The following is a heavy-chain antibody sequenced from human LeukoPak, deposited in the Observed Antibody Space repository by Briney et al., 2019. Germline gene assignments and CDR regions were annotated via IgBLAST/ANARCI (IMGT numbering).Heavy chain of an antibody. Sequence: ASVKVSCKASGYTFTSYGISWVRQAPGQGLEWMGWISAYNGNTNYAQKLQGRVTMTTDTSTSTAHMELRSLRSDDTAVYYCARSPPRVTPITPTRAEYFQHWGQGTLVTVSS. CDR3: ARSPPRVTPITPTRAEYFQH. J-gene: IGHJ1*01. CDR1: GYTFTSYG. CDR2: ISAYNGNT. V-gene: IGHV1-18*01. D-gene: IGHD2-21*02.